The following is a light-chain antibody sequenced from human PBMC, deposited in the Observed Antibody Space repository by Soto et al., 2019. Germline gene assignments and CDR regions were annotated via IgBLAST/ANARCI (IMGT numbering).Light chain of an antibody. CDR2: DES. CDR3: QQRSNWPLT. CDR1: QSVTTN. J-gene: IGKJ4*01. Sequence: EIVLTQFLAPLSLFPGEEATLSCRASQSVTTNLAGYQQNPGQAPRLPTYDESNRATGIPARFSGSGSGTDFTLTISSLEPEDFAVYYCQQRSNWPLTFGGGTKVEIK. V-gene: IGKV3-11*01.